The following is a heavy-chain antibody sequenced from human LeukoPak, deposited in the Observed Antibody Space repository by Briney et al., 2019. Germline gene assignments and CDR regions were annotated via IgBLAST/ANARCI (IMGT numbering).Heavy chain of an antibody. V-gene: IGHV3-11*05. CDR1: GFTFSDYY. J-gene: IGHJ4*02. CDR3: AKDSGAIALREIFDY. CDR2: IGRSGVYT. D-gene: IGHD1-26*01. Sequence: GGSLRLSCSASGFTFSDYYMSGIRQAPGKGLEWVSYIGRSGVYTNYADSVKGRFTISRDNAKNSLYLQMNRLRAEDTALYYCAKDSGAIALREIFDYWGQGTLVTVSS.